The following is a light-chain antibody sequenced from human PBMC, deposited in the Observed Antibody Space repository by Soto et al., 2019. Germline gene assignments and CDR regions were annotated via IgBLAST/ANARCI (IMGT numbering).Light chain of an antibody. Sequence: QSVLTQPASVSGSPGQSITISCTGSSXDVGYYDYVSWYQLHPGKAPKLMVFEVSNRPSGVSYRFSGSKSGNTASLTISGLQSEDEAHYFCSSYSISTAYLFGTGTKVTVL. CDR1: SXDVGYYDY. CDR2: EVS. CDR3: SSYSISTAYL. J-gene: IGLJ1*01. V-gene: IGLV2-14*01.